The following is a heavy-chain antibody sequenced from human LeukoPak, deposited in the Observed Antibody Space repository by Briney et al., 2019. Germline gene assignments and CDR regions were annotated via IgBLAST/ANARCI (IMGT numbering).Heavy chain of an antibody. CDR1: EFTFSAYW. CDR3: AKGFLESSYGMDV. CDR2: ISWNSGSI. D-gene: IGHD3-3*01. J-gene: IGHJ6*02. Sequence: GGSLRLSCAASEFTFSAYWMHWVRQAPGKGLEWVSGISWNSGSIGYADSVKGRFTISRDNAKNSLYLQMDSLRAEDTALCYCAKGFLESSYGMDVWGQGTTVTVSS. V-gene: IGHV3-9*01.